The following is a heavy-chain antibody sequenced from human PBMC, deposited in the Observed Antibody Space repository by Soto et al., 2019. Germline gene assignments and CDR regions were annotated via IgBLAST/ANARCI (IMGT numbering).Heavy chain of an antibody. CDR2: IIPIFGPA. CDR3: ATGSFTSTGGRIGYHYNAMDV. Sequence: SVKVSCKSSGGTFSSHSINWVRQAPGQGLEWMGGIIPIFGPANFAKKFQGRVTITADESTTTAYMELSTLTSEDTAVYYCATGSFTSTGGRIGYHYNAMDVWGQGTTVTVS. V-gene: IGHV1-69*13. D-gene: IGHD1-1*01. J-gene: IGHJ6*02. CDR1: GGTFSSHS.